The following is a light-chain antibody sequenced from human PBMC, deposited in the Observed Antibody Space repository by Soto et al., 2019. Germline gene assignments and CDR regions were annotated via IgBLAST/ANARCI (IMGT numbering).Light chain of an antibody. V-gene: IGLV2-14*01. CDR1: SSDVGGYNF. Sequence: QLVLTQPASVSGSPGQSITISCTGTSSDVGGYNFVSWHQQHPGKAPKLMIYEVNNRPSGVSDRFSGSKSGNTASLTISGLQNEDEADYYCSSYTSTSTVVFGGGTQLTVL. CDR3: SSYTSTSTVV. CDR2: EVN. J-gene: IGLJ7*01.